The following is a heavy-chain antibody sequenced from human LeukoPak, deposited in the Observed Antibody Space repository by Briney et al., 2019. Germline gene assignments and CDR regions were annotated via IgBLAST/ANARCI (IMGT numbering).Heavy chain of an antibody. CDR1: GGSISSYY. D-gene: IGHD6-13*01. CDR3: ARWRASSSWYLFDY. Sequence: EPSETLSLTCTVSGGSISSYYWSWIRQPPGKGLEWIGYIYYSGSTNYNPSLKSRVTISVDTSKNQFSLKLSSVTAADTAVYYCARWRASSSWYLFDYWGQGTLVTVSS. V-gene: IGHV4-59*12. J-gene: IGHJ4*02. CDR2: IYYSGST.